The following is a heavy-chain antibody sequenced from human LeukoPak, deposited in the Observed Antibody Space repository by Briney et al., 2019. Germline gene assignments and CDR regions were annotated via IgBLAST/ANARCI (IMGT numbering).Heavy chain of an antibody. CDR2: IYYAGST. V-gene: IGHV4-39*01. CDR1: GGSISSSSY. D-gene: IGHD6-19*01. Sequence: PSETLSLTCTVSGGSISSSSYWGWVRQPPGKGLEWLGTIYYAGSTYYSPSLKSRVTISVDTSKNQFSLKLTSVSAADTAVYYCARLALIGWYVDYWGQGTLVTVSS. CDR3: ARLALIGWYVDY. J-gene: IGHJ4*02.